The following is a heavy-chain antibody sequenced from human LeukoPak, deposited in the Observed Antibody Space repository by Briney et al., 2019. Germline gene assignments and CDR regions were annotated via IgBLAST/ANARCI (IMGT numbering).Heavy chain of an antibody. CDR3: AKDLTRSSGCFDY. V-gene: IGHV3-23*01. Sequence: PGGSLRLSCAASGFTFSSYAMTWVRQAPGKGLEWVSAMTSGGGTYYADSVKGRFTISRDNSKNTVYLQMNSLRAEDTAVYYCAKDLTRSSGCFDYWGQGTLVTVSA. CDR1: GFTFSSYA. J-gene: IGHJ4*02. D-gene: IGHD6-6*01. CDR2: MTSGGGT.